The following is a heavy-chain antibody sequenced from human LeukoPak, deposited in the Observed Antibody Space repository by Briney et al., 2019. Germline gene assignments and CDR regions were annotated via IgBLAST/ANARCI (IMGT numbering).Heavy chain of an antibody. V-gene: IGHV3-7*01. D-gene: IGHD3-22*01. CDR1: GFTFSSYW. J-gene: IGHJ4*02. CDR3: VGAVTAHYYDPY. CDR2: IKQDGSET. Sequence: PGGSLRLSCAASGFTFSSYWMNWVRQVPGKGLEWVANIKQDGSETYYVDSVKGRFSISRDNAKTSLHLQMNSLRADDTAVYYCVGAVTAHYYDPYWGQGTLVTVSA.